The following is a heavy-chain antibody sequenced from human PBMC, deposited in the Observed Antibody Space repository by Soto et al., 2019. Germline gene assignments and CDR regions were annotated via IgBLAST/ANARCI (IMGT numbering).Heavy chain of an antibody. J-gene: IGHJ4*02. CDR2: ISWDGGIT. V-gene: IGHV3-43*01. Sequence: PGGSLRLSWAASGFTFDDYTMQWVRQAPGKGLEWVSLISWDGGITYYADSVKGRFTISRDNSKDSLYLQMNSLTTEDTALYYCAKAGAYNYGSYFDYWGQGILVTVSS. CDR1: GFTFDDYT. CDR3: AKAGAYNYGSYFDY. D-gene: IGHD5-18*01.